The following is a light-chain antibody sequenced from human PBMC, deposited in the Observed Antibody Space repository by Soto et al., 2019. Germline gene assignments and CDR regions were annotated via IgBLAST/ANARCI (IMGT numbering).Light chain of an antibody. CDR3: TSYTSSGTYV. CDR1: NSDVGGYNY. CDR2: DVS. J-gene: IGLJ1*01. V-gene: IGLV2-14*01. Sequence: QSALTQPASVSGSPGQSITISCTGTNSDVGGYNYVSRYQQHPGKAPKPMIYDVSNRPSGVSNRFSGSKSGNTASLTISGLQAEDEADYYCTSYTSSGTYVFGTGTKLTVL.